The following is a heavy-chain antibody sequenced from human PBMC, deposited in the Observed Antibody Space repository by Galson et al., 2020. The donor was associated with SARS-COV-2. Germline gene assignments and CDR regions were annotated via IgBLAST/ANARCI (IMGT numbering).Heavy chain of an antibody. CDR2: IRSKAYGGTT. CDR3: SRDRTNSYSYGY. Sequence: GGSLRLSCTGSGFTFGDYAMSWFRQAPGKGLEWIGVIRSKAYGGTTEYAASVKDSFSISRDDSISIAYLQMNALKSEDTAVYYCSRDRTNSYSYGYWGQGTLVTVSS. J-gene: IGHJ4*02. V-gene: IGHV3-49*03. D-gene: IGHD5-18*01. CDR1: GFTFGDYA.